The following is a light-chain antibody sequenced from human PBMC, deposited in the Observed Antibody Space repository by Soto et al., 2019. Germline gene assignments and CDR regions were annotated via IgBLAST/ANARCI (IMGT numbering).Light chain of an antibody. J-gene: IGKJ5*01. CDR2: CXS. Sequence: VLTQSHGTLSLSRDERATLSCRAIERIYKAYLGWYQQKPGQPPRIXSYCXSSMATGIPDRLSGSGSGTDFTLTISRLEPEDFAVYYCQQYGNSTITFGQGTRLEIK. CDR1: ERIYKAY. CDR3: QQYGNSTIT. V-gene: IGKV3-20*01.